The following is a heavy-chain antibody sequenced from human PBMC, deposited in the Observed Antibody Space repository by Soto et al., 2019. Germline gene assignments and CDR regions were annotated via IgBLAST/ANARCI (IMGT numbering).Heavy chain of an antibody. V-gene: IGHV2-26*01. CDR1: GFSLSNPRMG. Sequence: QVTLKESGPVLVKPTETLTLTCTVSGFSLSNPRMGVSWIRQPPGKALEWLEHIFSNDDKSYSTSLKSRVTISKATSTSQVVLTMTNMDPVDTATYYCARVYDSSGYDYWGQGTPVTVSS. CDR2: IFSNDDK. CDR3: ARVYDSSGYDY. D-gene: IGHD3-22*01. J-gene: IGHJ4*02.